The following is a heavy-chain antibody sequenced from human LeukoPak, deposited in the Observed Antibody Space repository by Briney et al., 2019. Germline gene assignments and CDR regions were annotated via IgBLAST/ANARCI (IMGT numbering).Heavy chain of an antibody. CDR2: IYPGDSDT. V-gene: IGHV5-51*01. J-gene: IGHJ1*01. CDR1: GYSFTSYW. Sequence: GESLKISCQGSGYSFTSYWIGWVRQMPGKGLEWMGIIYPGDSDTRYSPSFQGQVTISADKSISTAYLQWSSLKASDTAMYYCARLAEQWLVGGYFQHWGQGTLVTVSS. CDR3: ARLAEQWLVGGYFQH. D-gene: IGHD6-19*01.